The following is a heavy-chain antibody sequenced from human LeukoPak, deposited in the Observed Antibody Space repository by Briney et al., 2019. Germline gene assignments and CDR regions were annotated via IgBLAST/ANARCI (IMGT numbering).Heavy chain of an antibody. CDR1: GYTXTNYG. J-gene: IGHJ4*02. CDR3: ARDTGIAVAGTGDFDY. CDR2: ISGYNGKT. V-gene: IGHV1-18*01. Sequence: ASVKVSCKASGYTXTNYGISWVRQAPGQGLESMGWISGYNGKTNYAQKLQGRVTMTTDTSTSTAYMELRSLRSDDTAVYYCARDTGIAVAGTGDFDYWGQGTVVTVSS. D-gene: IGHD6-13*01.